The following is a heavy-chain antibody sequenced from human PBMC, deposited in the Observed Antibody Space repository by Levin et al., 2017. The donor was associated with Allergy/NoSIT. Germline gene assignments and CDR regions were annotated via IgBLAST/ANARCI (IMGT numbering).Heavy chain of an antibody. Sequence: SSETLSLTCTVSGGSISSYYWSWIRQPPGKGLEWIGYIYYSGSTNYNPSLKSRVTISVDTSKNQFSLKLSSVTAADTAVYYCARRCSSGWYCCDYWGQGTLVTVSS. J-gene: IGHJ4*02. V-gene: IGHV4-59*08. CDR1: GGSISSYY. CDR2: IYYSGST. CDR3: ARRCSSGWYCCDY. D-gene: IGHD6-19*01.